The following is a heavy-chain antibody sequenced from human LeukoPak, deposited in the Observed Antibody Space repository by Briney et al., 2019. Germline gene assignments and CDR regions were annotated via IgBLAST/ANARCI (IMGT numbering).Heavy chain of an antibody. J-gene: IGHJ3*02. CDR1: GGSISSYY. Sequence: PSETLSLTCTVSGGSISSYYWSWIRQPAGKGLEWIGRIYTSASTNYNPSLKSRVTMSVDTSKNQFSLKLSSVTAADTAVYYCARDFRCSGGSCYSDAFDIWGQGTMVTVSS. CDR3: ARDFRCSGGSCYSDAFDI. V-gene: IGHV4-4*07. CDR2: IYTSAST. D-gene: IGHD2-15*01.